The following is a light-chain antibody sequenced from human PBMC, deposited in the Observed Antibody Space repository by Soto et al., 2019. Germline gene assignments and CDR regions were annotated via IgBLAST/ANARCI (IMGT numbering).Light chain of an antibody. V-gene: IGKV3-15*01. Sequence: EMVLTQSPATLSVSPGDRVTLSCRASQSVDINLAWYQQKAGQAPRLLVYGASTRATGIPARFSGSGSGTDFTLTISRLEPEDFAVYDCQQYGDSPITFGQGTRLEIK. CDR2: GAS. CDR1: QSVDIN. J-gene: IGKJ5*01. CDR3: QQYGDSPIT.